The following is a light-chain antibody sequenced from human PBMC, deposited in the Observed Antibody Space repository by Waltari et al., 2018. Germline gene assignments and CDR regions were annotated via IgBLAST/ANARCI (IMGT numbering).Light chain of an antibody. CDR3: SSYTSSSTLV. J-gene: IGLJ1*01. CDR1: RSYVGGSNY. CDR2: EVI. Sequence: QSALTQPASVSGSPGPAIPISCTGPRSYVGGSNYVSWYQQPPGKAPKLMIYEVINRPSGVSNRFSGSKSGNTASLTISGLQAEDEADYYCSSYTSSSTLVFGTGTKVTVL. V-gene: IGLV2-14*01.